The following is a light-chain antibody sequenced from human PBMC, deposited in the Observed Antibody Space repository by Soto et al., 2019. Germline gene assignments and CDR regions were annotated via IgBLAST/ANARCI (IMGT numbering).Light chain of an antibody. V-gene: IGKV3-20*01. Sequence: EIVLSQSPGTLSLSPGERATLSGRASQSVSNNYLAWYQQKPGQAPRLLIYGASNRATGIPDRFSGSGSGTDFTLTISRLEPEDLAMYYCLHHGSSLWTFGQGTKVDI. CDR3: LHHGSSLWT. CDR2: GAS. J-gene: IGKJ1*01. CDR1: QSVSNNY.